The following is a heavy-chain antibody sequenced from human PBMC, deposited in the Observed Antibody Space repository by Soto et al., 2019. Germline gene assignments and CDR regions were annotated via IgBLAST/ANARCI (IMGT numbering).Heavy chain of an antibody. J-gene: IGHJ4*02. CDR2: IYYSGST. V-gene: IGHV4-59*01. D-gene: IGHD5-18*01. Sequence: PSETRSLTCTVAGGCLSSYYWSWIRQPPGKGLEWIGYIYYSGSTNYNPSLKRRGTISVDTSKNQFSLKLSSVTAADTAGYYCACSQGGGYAYDDDFDYWGQGTLVAFST. CDR3: ACSQGGGYAYDDDFDY. CDR1: GGCLSSYY.